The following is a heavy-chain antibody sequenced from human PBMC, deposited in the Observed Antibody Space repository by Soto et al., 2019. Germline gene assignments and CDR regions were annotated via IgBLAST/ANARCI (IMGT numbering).Heavy chain of an antibody. CDR3: ARDPAPVLRYFDWYSQGHGMDV. Sequence: GALRLSCAASGFTFSSYAMHWVRQAPGKGLEWVAVISYDGSNKYYADSVKGRFTISRDNSKNTLYLQMNSLRAEDTAVYYCARDPAPVLRYFDWYSQGHGMDVWGQGTTVTVSS. CDR2: ISYDGSNK. CDR1: GFTFSSYA. V-gene: IGHV3-30-3*01. J-gene: IGHJ6*02. D-gene: IGHD3-9*01.